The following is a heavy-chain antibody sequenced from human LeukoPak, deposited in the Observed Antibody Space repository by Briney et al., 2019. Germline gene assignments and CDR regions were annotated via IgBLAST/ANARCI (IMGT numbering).Heavy chain of an antibody. CDR3: AKDGQIGRYLDWLLPYYFDY. CDR2: ISGSGGST. D-gene: IGHD3-9*01. J-gene: IGHJ4*02. CDR1: GFTFSSYA. V-gene: IGHV3-23*01. Sequence: GGSLRLSCAASGFTFSSYAMSWVRQAPGKGLEWVSAISGSGGSTYYADSVKGRFTISRDNSKNTLYLQMNSLRAEDTAVYYCAKDGQIGRYLDWLLPYYFDYWGQGTLVTVSS.